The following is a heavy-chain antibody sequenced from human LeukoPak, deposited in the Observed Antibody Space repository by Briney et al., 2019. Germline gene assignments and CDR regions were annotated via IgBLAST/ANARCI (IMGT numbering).Heavy chain of an antibody. CDR3: ARVPPPNYYGSGSYYKDGYYYYYMDV. Sequence: SETLSLTCTVSGGSISSYYWGWIRQPPGKGLEWIGSIYYSGSTYYNPSLKSRVTVSVDTSKNQFSLKLSSVTAADTAVYYCARVPPPNYYGSGSYYKDGYYYYYMDVWGKGTTVTVSS. J-gene: IGHJ6*03. D-gene: IGHD3-10*01. V-gene: IGHV4-39*07. CDR1: GGSISSYY. CDR2: IYYSGST.